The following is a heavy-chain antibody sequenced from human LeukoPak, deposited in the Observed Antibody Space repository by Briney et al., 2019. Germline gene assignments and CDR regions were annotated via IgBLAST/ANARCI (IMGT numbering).Heavy chain of an antibody. CDR1: GGPISTYY. CDR2: IYYTGST. D-gene: IGHD6-13*01. J-gene: IGHJ4*02. V-gene: IGHV4-59*01. CDR3: ARGIAAAGQFRFDY. Sequence: SEALSLTCTVSGGPISTYYWSWIRQPPGKGLECIGFIYYTGSTNYNPSLKSRVTISVDTSKNQFSLKLSSVTAADTAVYYCARGIAAAGQFRFDYWGQGTLVTVSS.